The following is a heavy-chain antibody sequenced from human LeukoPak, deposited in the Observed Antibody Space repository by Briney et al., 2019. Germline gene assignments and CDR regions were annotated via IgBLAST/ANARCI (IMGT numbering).Heavy chain of an antibody. CDR3: AGGITMVRGVIISPVGYFDY. V-gene: IGHV1-69*13. CDR1: GGTFSSYA. D-gene: IGHD3-10*01. J-gene: IGHJ4*02. Sequence: SVKVSCKASGGTFSSYAISWVRQAPGQGLEWMGGIIPIFGTANYAQKFQVRVTVTADESTSTAYMELSSLRSEDTAVYYCAGGITMVRGVIISPVGYFDYWGRGTLVTVSS. CDR2: IIPIFGTA.